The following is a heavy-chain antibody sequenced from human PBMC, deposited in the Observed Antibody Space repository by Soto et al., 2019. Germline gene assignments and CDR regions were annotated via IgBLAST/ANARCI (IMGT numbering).Heavy chain of an antibody. CDR3: AHYDYGDFQVDY. CDR2: IYWDDDK. CDR1: GFSLSTSGVG. D-gene: IGHD4-17*01. V-gene: IGHV2-5*02. Sequence: QITLKESGPTLVKPTQTLTLTCTFSGFSLSTSGVGVGWIRQPPGKALEWLALIYWDDDKRYSPSRKSRLTITKDTSKNQVVLTMTNMDPVDTATYYCAHYDYGDFQVDYWGQGTLVTVSS. J-gene: IGHJ4*02.